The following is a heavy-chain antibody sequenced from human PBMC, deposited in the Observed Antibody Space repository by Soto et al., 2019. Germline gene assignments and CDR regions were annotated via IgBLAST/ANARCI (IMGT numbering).Heavy chain of an antibody. D-gene: IGHD6-13*01. J-gene: IGHJ6*02. CDR2: IGTAGDT. Sequence: GGSLRLSCAASGFTFSSYDMHWVRQATGKGLEWVSAIGTAGDTYYPGSVKGRFTISRENAKNSLYLQMNSLRAGDTAVYYCARGGSWERGRYYYYGMDVWGQGTTVTVSS. CDR1: GFTFSSYD. V-gene: IGHV3-13*01. CDR3: ARGGSWERGRYYYYGMDV.